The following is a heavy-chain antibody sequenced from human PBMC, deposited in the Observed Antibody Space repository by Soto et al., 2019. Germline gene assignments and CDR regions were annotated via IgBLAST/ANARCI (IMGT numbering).Heavy chain of an antibody. J-gene: IGHJ6*02. CDR3: AKDLKVSGGFHGSLNYYYGMDV. CDR2: ISYDGNVK. Sequence: VGSLRLSCAASGFSFSNHGMQWVRQAPGKGLEWVAVISYDGNVKYYTDSVKGRFTISRDNSQSTLFLQMDSLRPEDAAVYYCAKDLKVSGGFHGSLNYYYGMDVWGQGTTVTVSS. V-gene: IGHV3-30*18. CDR1: GFSFSNHG. D-gene: IGHD3-10*01.